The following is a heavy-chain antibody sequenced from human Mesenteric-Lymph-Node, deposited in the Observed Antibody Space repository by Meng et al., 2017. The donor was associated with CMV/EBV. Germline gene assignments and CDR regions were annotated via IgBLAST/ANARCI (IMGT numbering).Heavy chain of an antibody. J-gene: IGHJ4*02. CDR1: GYTFSRYT. Sequence: ASVKVSCKASGYTFSRYTMHWARQAPGQRLEWMGRSNVGNGNTKYSQEFQGRVTMTTDTSTSTAYMELRSLRSDDTAVYYCARDPGYPNWSGIPQPIDYWGQGTLVTVSS. D-gene: IGHD7-27*01. CDR2: SNVGNGNT. CDR3: ARDPGYPNWSGIPQPIDY. V-gene: IGHV1-3*02.